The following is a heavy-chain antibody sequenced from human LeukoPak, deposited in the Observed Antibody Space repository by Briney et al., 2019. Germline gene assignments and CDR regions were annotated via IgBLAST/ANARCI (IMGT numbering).Heavy chain of an antibody. D-gene: IGHD2-15*01. CDR2: IYYSGST. V-gene: IGHV4-59*01. CDR3: ARAGGSGGSCYSI. J-gene: IGHJ4*02. Sequence: PSETLSLTCTVSGRSISSFYWSWIRQPPAKGLEWIGYIYYSGSTNYNPSLKSRVTISVDTSKNQFSLNLSSVTAADTAVYYFARAGGSGGSCYSIWGQGTLVTVSS. CDR1: GRSISSFY.